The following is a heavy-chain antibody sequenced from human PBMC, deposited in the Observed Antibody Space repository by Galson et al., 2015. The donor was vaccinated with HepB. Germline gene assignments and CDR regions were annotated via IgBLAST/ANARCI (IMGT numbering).Heavy chain of an antibody. J-gene: IGHJ3*02. CDR2: TLDRSKWAI. Sequence: CAISGDSVSGNRAAWNWIRRSPSRGVEWLGRTLDRSKWAIDSAASVWSRIIINLDTSNNQVSLQLKSVTPEDTAVYYCARVGPGRDGYNYGALDIWAQGTMVTVSS. CDR1: GDSVSGNRAA. D-gene: IGHD5-24*01. CDR3: ARVGPGRDGYNYGALDI. V-gene: IGHV6-1*01.